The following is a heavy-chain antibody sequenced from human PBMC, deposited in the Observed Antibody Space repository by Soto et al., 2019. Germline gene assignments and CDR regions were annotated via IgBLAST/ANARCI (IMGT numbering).Heavy chain of an antibody. J-gene: IGHJ4*02. CDR3: ARPYCSGGSCYEDYFDY. CDR1: GYTFTSYG. Sequence: ASVEVSCKASGYTFTSYGISWVRQAPGQGLEWMGWISAYNGNTNYAQKLQGRVTMTTDTSTSTAYMELRSLRSDDTAVYYCARPYCSGGSCYEDYFDYWGQGTLVTVSS. D-gene: IGHD2-15*01. CDR2: ISAYNGNT. V-gene: IGHV1-18*01.